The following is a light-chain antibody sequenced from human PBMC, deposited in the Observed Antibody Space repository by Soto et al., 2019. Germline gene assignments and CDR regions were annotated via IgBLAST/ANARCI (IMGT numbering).Light chain of an antibody. CDR3: QQSSNWPPIT. V-gene: IGKV3-11*01. CDR1: QSIAGY. CDR2: DTS. Sequence: IVLTQSPATLSLSPGERATLSCRASQSIAGYLAWYQKKPGQAPRLLIYDTSNRVTGVPARFSGSGSGTDFTLSISSLEPEDFAVYYCQQSSNWPPITFGQGTRREIK. J-gene: IGKJ5*01.